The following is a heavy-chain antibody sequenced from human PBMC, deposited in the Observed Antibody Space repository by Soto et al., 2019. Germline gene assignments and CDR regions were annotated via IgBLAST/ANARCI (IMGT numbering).Heavy chain of an antibody. Sequence: QVPLVESGGGVVQPGRSLRLSCAASGFTFSSYAMHWVRQAPGKGLEWVAVISYDGSNKYYADSVKGRFTISRDNSKNTLYLQMNSLRAEDTAVYYCARDRAVITRAPSYYYGMDVWGQGTTVTVSS. J-gene: IGHJ6*02. D-gene: IGHD2-21*01. V-gene: IGHV3-30-3*01. CDR3: ARDRAVITRAPSYYYGMDV. CDR1: GFTFSSYA. CDR2: ISYDGSNK.